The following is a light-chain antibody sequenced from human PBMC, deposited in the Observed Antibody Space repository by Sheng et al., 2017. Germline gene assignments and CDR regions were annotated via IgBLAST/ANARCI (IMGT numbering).Light chain of an antibody. J-gene: IGKJ1*01. CDR3: QQYGRSPLT. Sequence: EIVMTQSPATLSVSPGERATLSCRASQSVSRNLAWYQQKPGQAPRLLIYVASTRATGIPARFSGSGSGTEFTLTISSLQSEDFAVYYCQQYGRSPLTFGRGTKVEIK. CDR2: VAS. V-gene: IGKV3-15*01. CDR1: QSVSRN.